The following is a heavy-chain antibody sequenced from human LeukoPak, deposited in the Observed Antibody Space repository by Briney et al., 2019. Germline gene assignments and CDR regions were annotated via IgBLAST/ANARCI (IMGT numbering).Heavy chain of an antibody. V-gene: IGHV1-69*04. CDR2: IIPILGIA. D-gene: IGHD3-10*01. CDR3: ARVLLWSGESPKVYYYYGMDV. CDR1: GGTFSSYA. J-gene: IGHJ6*02. Sequence: SVKVSCKASGGTFSSYAISWARQAPGQGLEWMGRIIPILGIANYAQKFQGRVTITADKSTSTAYMELSSLRSEDTAVYYCARVLLWSGESPKVYYYYGMDVWGQGTTVTVSS.